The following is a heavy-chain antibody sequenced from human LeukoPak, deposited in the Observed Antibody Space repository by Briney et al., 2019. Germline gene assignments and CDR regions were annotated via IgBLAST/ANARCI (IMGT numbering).Heavy chain of an antibody. D-gene: IGHD2-8*02. CDR1: GYSLSSTGYY. V-gene: IGHV4-39*01. CDR3: ARHEHSAYFYGWAWFDP. CDR2: MYHSGRT. Sequence: SETLSLTCTVSGYSLSSTGYYWGWIRQPPGKGLEWIASMYHSGRTYHNPSLKSRVTISVDTSKNQLSLKLSSVTAADTAIYYRARHEHSAYFYGWAWFDPWGQGTLVTVS. J-gene: IGHJ5*02.